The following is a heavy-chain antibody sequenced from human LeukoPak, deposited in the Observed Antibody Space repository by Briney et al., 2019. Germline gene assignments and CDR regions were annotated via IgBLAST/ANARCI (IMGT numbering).Heavy chain of an antibody. V-gene: IGHV4-34*01. D-gene: IGHD5-24*01. CDR3: ARGLSLDRYEMATRDSWVGVDY. CDR1: GGSFSGYY. CDR2: INHSGST. J-gene: IGHJ4*02. Sequence: SETLSLTCAVYGGSFSGYYWSRIRQPPGKGLEWIGEINHSGSTNYNPSLKSRVTISVDTSKNQFSLKLSSVTAADTAVYYCARGLSLDRYEMATRDSWVGVDYWGQGTLVTVSS.